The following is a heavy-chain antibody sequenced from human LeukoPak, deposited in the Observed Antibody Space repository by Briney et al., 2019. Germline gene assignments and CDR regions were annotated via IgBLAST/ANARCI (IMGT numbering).Heavy chain of an antibody. J-gene: IGHJ6*02. D-gene: IGHD7-27*01. V-gene: IGHV4-34*01. CDR3: ARGMILGNYYYYGMDV. CDR2: INHSGST. Sequence: SETLSLTCAVYGGSFSGYYWSWIRQPPGKGLEWIGEINHSGSTNYNPSLKSRVTISVDTSKNQFSLKLRSVTAADTAVYYCARGMILGNYYYYGMDVWGQGTTVTVSS. CDR1: GGSFSGYY.